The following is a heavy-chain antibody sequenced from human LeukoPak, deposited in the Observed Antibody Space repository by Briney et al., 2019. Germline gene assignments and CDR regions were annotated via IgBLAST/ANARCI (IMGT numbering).Heavy chain of an antibody. D-gene: IGHD6-19*01. CDR2: ISWRNIDI. CDR3: AKNGEIAVAGDLDY. V-gene: IGHV3-21*04. Sequence: GGSLRLSCAASGFTLSSYNMKWVRQAPGKGLEWVSSISWRNIDIEYADSVKGRFTISRDNSKNTLYLQMNSLRAEDTAVYYCAKNGEIAVAGDLDYWGQGTLVTVSS. CDR1: GFTLSSYN. J-gene: IGHJ4*02.